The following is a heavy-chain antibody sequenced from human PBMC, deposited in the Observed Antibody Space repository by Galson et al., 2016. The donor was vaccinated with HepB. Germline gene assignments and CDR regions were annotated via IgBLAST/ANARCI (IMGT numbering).Heavy chain of an antibody. V-gene: IGHV3-21*01. J-gene: IGHJ3*02. Sequence: SLRLSCAASGFSFSNYSRNWVRQTPGKGLEWVSSISSSSSYIYYADSVKGRFTISRDNAKNSLYLQMSSLRAEDTAVYYCARPRFRDLLYHAFHIWGQGTMVTVSS. CDR2: ISSSSSYI. CDR1: GFSFSNYS. D-gene: IGHD3-10*01. CDR3: ARPRFRDLLYHAFHI.